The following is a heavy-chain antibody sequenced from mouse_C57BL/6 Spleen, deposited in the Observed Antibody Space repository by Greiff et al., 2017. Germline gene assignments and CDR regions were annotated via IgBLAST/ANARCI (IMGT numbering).Heavy chain of an antibody. CDR2: ISSGGDYI. J-gene: IGHJ4*01. CDR1: GFTFSSYA. V-gene: IGHV5-9-1*02. Sequence: EVQLVESGEGLVKPGGSLKLSCAASGFTFSSYAMSWVRQTPEKRLEWVAYISSGGDYIYYADTVKGRFTISRDNARNTLYLQMSSLKSEDTAMYYCTRDGGTVVATNAMDYWGQGTSVTVSS. CDR3: TRDGGTVVATNAMDY. D-gene: IGHD1-1*01.